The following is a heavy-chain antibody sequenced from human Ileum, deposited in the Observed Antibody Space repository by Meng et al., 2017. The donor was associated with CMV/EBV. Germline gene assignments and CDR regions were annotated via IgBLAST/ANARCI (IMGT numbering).Heavy chain of an antibody. D-gene: IGHD4-23*01. CDR1: GYTFTNYG. CDR2: VSTYNGNT. V-gene: IGHV1-18*01. CDR3: ARAGGNSLFDD. Sequence: QVQLVQSGAEVQKPXXSVKVSCKASGYTFTNYGISWVRQAPGQGLEWMGWVSTYNGNTHYEQKLQGRVTMTTDRSTRTAYMELRSLRSDDTAVYYCARAGGNSLFDDWGRGTLVTVSS. J-gene: IGHJ4*02.